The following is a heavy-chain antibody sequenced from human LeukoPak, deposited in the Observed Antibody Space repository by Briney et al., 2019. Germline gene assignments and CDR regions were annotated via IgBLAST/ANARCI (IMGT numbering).Heavy chain of an antibody. J-gene: IGHJ1*01. CDR1: GFTFSSYA. V-gene: IGHV3-23*01. D-gene: IGHD2-21*02. CDR3: AKFRDCGGDCYIEYFQH. CDR2: ISGSGGST. Sequence: PGGSLRLSCAASGFTFSSYAMSWVRQAPGKGLEWVSAISGSGGSTYYADSVKGRFTISRDNSKNTLYLQMNSLRAEDTAVYYCAKFRDCGGDCYIEYFQHWGQGTLVTVSS.